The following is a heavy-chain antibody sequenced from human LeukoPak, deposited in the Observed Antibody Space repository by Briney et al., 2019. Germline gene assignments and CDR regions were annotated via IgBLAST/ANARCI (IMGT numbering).Heavy chain of an antibody. CDR1: GGSISSGSYY. CDR2: IYTSGST. D-gene: IGHD3-10*01. CDR3: ARAIVGFGELYVYY. J-gene: IGHJ4*02. Sequence: SQTLSLTCTVSGGSISSGSYYWRWVRQPAGKGLEWLGRIYTSGSTNYNPSLKSRVTISVDTSKKQFSLNPSSVPAAATALYSCARAIVGFGELYVYYWGQGTLVTVSS. V-gene: IGHV4-61*02.